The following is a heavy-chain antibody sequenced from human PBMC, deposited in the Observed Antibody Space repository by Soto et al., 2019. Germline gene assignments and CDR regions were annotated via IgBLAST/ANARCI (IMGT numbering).Heavy chain of an antibody. CDR1: AYTFSSYG. CDR3: SRGGFYVSSGSRTKNYYCLKV. D-gene: IGHD6-19*01. V-gene: IGHV1-18*04. Sequence: QAQLMQSGAEVKRPGASVKVSCRPSAYTFSSYGITWVRQAPGQGLEWLGWVSPYDGKTNYAPSFPGRVYMSTDTYAYPADMEARSLTVDDTSTYLGSRGGFYVSSGSRTKNYYCLKVWCQGNRV. CDR2: VSPYDGKT. J-gene: IGHJ6*02.